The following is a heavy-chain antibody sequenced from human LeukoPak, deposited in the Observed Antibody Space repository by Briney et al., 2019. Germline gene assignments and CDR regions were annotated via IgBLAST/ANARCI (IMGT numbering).Heavy chain of an antibody. CDR2: IKQDESEN. D-gene: IGHD6-19*01. CDR3: ARGQWLVDGY. J-gene: IGHJ4*02. V-gene: IGHV3-7*01. Sequence: GGSLRLSCVASGFTFSSHWMTWVRQAPGKGLEWVANIKQDESENHYVDSLKGRFTIFRDNAKNSLYLQMNSLRAEDTAVYYCARGQWLVDGYWGQGTLVTVSS. CDR1: GFTFSSHW.